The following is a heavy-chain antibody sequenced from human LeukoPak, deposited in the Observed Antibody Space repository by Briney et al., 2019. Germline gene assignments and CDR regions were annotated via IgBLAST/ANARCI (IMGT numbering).Heavy chain of an antibody. Sequence: GSVKVSCKASGYTFTSYYMHWVRQAPGQGLEWMGIINPSGGSTSYAQKFQGRVTLTRDTSTSTVYMELSSLRSEDTAVYYCAREGYSYGSSFDYWGQGTLVTVSS. CDR1: GYTFTSYY. CDR2: INPSGGST. CDR3: AREGYSYGSSFDY. J-gene: IGHJ4*02. V-gene: IGHV1-46*01. D-gene: IGHD5-18*01.